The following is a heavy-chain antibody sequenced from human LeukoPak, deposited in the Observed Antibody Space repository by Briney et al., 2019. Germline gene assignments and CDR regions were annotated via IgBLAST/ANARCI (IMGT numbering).Heavy chain of an antibody. CDR1: GYTLTELS. J-gene: IGHJ4*02. Sequence: ASVKVSCKVSGYTLTELSMHWVRQAPGKGLEWMEGFDPEDGETIYAQKFQGRVTMTEGTSTDTAYMELSSLRSEDTAVYYCATVKMITFGGVIVIRHFNYWGQGTLVTVSS. V-gene: IGHV1-24*01. CDR3: ATVKMITFGGVIVIRHFNY. D-gene: IGHD3-16*02. CDR2: FDPEDGET.